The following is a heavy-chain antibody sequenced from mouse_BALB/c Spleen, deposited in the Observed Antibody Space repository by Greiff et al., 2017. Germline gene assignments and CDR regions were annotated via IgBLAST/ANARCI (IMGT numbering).Heavy chain of an antibody. D-gene: IGHD4-1*01. J-gene: IGHJ1*01. Sequence: VQLQQSAAELARPGASVKMSCKASGYTFTSYTMHWVKQRPGQGLEWIGYINPSSGYTEYNQKFKDKTTLTADKSSSTAYMQLSSLTSEDSAVYYCARSAGTPYWCFDVWGAGTTVTVSS. V-gene: IGHV1-4*02. CDR2: INPSSGYT. CDR3: ARSAGTPYWCFDV. CDR1: GYTFTSYT.